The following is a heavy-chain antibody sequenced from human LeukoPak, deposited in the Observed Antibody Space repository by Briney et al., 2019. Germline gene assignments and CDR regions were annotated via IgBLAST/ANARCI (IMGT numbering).Heavy chain of an antibody. D-gene: IGHD2-15*01. V-gene: IGHV3-21*01. J-gene: IGHJ4*02. CDR2: ISSSSSYI. CDR3: ASGRYCSGGSCYLDY. CDR1: GFTFSSYT. Sequence: GGSLRLSCAASGFTFSSYTMNWVRQAPGKGLEWVSSISSSSSYIYYADSVKGRFTISRDNAKNSLYLQMNSLRAEDTAVYYCASGRYCSGGSCYLDYWGQGTLVTVSS.